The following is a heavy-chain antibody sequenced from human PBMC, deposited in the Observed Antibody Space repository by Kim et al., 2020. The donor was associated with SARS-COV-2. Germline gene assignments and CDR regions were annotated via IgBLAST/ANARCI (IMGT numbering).Heavy chain of an antibody. CDR1: GGSISSCYYY. CDR3: ARGDIPEV. D-gene: IGHD3-9*01. Sequence: SETLSLTCTLSGGSISSCYYYWSWSRQHPGKGLEWVGYIYYSGGTYYTSSLKSRVTIAVDTSKHQFPRMLSSITAAATAVYYSARGDIPEVWGQDSTVNV. J-gene: IGHJ6*02. V-gene: IGHV4-31*03. CDR2: IYYSGGT.